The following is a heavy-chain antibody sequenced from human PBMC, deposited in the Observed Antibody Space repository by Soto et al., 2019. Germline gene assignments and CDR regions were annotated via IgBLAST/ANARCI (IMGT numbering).Heavy chain of an antibody. CDR1: GFTFSSYA. D-gene: IGHD3-10*01. Sequence: GGSLRLSCAASGFTFSSYAMSWVRQAPGKGLEWVSAISGSGGSTYYADSVKGRFTISRDNSKNTLYLQMNSLRAEDTAVYYCATPGYYGSGSYYHPVFDYWGQGTLVTVSS. CDR3: ATPGYYGSGSYYHPVFDY. J-gene: IGHJ4*02. CDR2: ISGSGGST. V-gene: IGHV3-23*01.